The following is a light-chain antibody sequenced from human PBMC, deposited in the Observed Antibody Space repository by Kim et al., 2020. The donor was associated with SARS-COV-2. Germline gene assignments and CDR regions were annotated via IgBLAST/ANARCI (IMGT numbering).Light chain of an antibody. V-gene: IGKV2-28*01. Sequence: DIVMTQSPRSLAVTPGEPASISCTSSQSLEHTNGYNYLAWYLQRPGQSPHLLMYLGPNRASGVPDRFAGLGSGTDFTLRITTVEAEDVGVYYCMQSLQTPLTFGQGTKLEI. J-gene: IGKJ2*01. CDR3: MQSLQTPLT. CDR2: LGP. CDR1: QSLEHTNGYNY.